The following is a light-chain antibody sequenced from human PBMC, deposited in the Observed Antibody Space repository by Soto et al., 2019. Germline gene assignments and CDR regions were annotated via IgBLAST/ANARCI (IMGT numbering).Light chain of an antibody. Sequence: QSALTQPASVSGSPGQSITISCTGTSSDVGGYNYVSWYQQHPGKAPKLMIYDVSNRPLGVSNRFSGSKSGNTASLTISGLQAEEEAEYYCSSYTSSSTLYVVFGGGTKLTVL. CDR2: DVS. CDR1: SSDVGGYNY. J-gene: IGLJ2*01. V-gene: IGLV2-14*01. CDR3: SSYTSSSTLYVV.